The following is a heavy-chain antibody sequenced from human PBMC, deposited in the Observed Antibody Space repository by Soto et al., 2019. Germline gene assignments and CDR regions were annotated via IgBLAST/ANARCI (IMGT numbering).Heavy chain of an antibody. Sequence: RGESLKISCKGSGYSFAGYWITWVRQKPGKGLEWMGRIDPSDSQTYYSPSFRGHVTISVTKSITTVFLQWSSLTASDTAMYYCARQIYDSDTGPTFQYYFDYWGQGTPVTVFS. CDR2: IDPSDSQT. J-gene: IGHJ4*02. V-gene: IGHV5-10-1*01. CDR3: ARQIYDSDTGPTFQYYFDY. D-gene: IGHD3-22*01. CDR1: GYSFAGYW.